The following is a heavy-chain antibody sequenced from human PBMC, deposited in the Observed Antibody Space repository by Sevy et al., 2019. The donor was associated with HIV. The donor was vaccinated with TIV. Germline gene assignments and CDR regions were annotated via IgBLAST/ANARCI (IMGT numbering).Heavy chain of an antibody. D-gene: IGHD4-4*01. CDR3: TRDAGYSVGLNPSND. Sequence: GGSLRLSCAASGFSVSSHAMHWVRQAPGKGLEWVALLSYAGSTQYYADSVKGRFSISRDNSKNILYLQMNSLRPADTAFYYCTRDAGYSVGLNPSNDWGQGTLVTVSS. CDR1: GFSVSSHA. J-gene: IGHJ4*02. CDR2: LSYAGSTQ. V-gene: IGHV3-30*04.